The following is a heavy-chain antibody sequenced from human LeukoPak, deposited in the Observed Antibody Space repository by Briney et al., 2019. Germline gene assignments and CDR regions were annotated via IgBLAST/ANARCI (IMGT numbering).Heavy chain of an antibody. V-gene: IGHV3-21*01. CDR2: ISSSSSYI. Sequence: GGSLRLSCAASGFTFSSYSMNWVRQAPGKGLEWVSSISSSSSYIYYADSVKGRFTISRDNAKNSLYLQMNSLRAEDTAVYYCARGRLLEWLLLIYYYYGMDVWGQGTTVTVSS. CDR3: ARGRLLEWLLLIYYYYGMDV. D-gene: IGHD3-3*01. CDR1: GFTFSSYS. J-gene: IGHJ6*02.